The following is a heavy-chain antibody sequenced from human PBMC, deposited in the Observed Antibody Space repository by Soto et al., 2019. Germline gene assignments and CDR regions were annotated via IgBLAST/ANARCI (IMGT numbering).Heavy chain of an antibody. V-gene: IGHV4-39*01. CDR3: ARYCSGGSCYSSTGDY. Sequence: SETLSLTCTVSGGSISSSSYYWGWIRQPPGKGLEWIGSIYYSGSTYYNPSLKSRVTISVDTSKNQFSLKLSSVTAADTAVYYCARYCSGGSCYSSTGDYWGQGTLVTVSS. J-gene: IGHJ4*02. D-gene: IGHD2-15*01. CDR2: IYYSGST. CDR1: GGSISSSSYY.